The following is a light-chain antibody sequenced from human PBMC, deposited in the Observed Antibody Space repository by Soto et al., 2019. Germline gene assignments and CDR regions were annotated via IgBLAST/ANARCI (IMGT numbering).Light chain of an antibody. V-gene: IGLV2-14*01. Sequence: QSVLTQPASVSGTPGQSITISCTGSNSDVGIYDFVSWYQHHPRRAPKLIVSEVSHRPSGVSNRFSGSKSGNTASLTISGLQSEEEADYYCISYTSDDVRYVFGTGTKLTV. CDR2: EVS. CDR3: ISYTSDDVRYV. CDR1: NSDVGIYDF. J-gene: IGLJ1*01.